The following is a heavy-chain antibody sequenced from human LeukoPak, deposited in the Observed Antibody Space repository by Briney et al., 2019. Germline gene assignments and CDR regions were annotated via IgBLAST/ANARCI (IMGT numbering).Heavy chain of an antibody. D-gene: IGHD2-8*01. CDR1: GGSISSGGYY. J-gene: IGHJ3*02. Sequence: SETLSLTCTVSGGSISSGGYYWSWIRQHPGKGLEWIGYIYYSGSTYYNPSLKSRVTISVDTSKNQFSLKLSSVTAADTAVYYCARLNGALPAFDIWGQGTMVTVSS. CDR3: ARLNGALPAFDI. CDR2: IYYSGST. V-gene: IGHV4-31*03.